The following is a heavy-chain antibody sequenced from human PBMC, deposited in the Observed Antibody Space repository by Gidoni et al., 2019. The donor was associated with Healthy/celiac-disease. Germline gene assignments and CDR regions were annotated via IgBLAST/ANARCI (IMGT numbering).Heavy chain of an antibody. Sequence: EVQLVESGGGVVQPGGSLRPSCAASGFTFDDCALHWVRKAPGKGLEWVSLISGDGGSTYYTDSVKGRFTISRDNSKNSLYLQMNSLRTEDTALYYCAKDRGAAAAGFYYYYGMGVWGQGTPVTVSS. V-gene: IGHV3-43*02. CDR3: AKDRGAAAAGFYYYYGMGV. D-gene: IGHD6-13*01. CDR1: GFTFDDCA. CDR2: ISGDGGST. J-gene: IGHJ6*02.